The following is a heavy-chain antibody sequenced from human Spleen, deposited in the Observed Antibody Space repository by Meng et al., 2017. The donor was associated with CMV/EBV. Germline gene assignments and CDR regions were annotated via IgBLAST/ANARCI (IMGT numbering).Heavy chain of an antibody. V-gene: IGHV1-2*02. J-gene: IGHJ5*01. CDR2: INPNSGAT. CDR1: GYTFTGYH. D-gene: IGHD3-9*01. Sequence: ASVKVSCKASGYTFTGYHIHWVRQDPGQGLEWMGWINPNSGATNYAQKFQGRVTMTRDTSISTLYMELSSIRSDDTAVYFCARVDYWFDSWGQGTLVTVSS. CDR3: ARVDYWFDS.